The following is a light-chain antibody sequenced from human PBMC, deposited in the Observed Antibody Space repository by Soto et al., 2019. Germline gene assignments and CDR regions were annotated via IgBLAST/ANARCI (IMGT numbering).Light chain of an antibody. CDR2: AAS. J-gene: IGKJ5*01. CDR1: QDIAIY. V-gene: IGKV1-9*01. CDR3: QQYNNWPIT. Sequence: IQLTQSPSSLSASVGDRVTITCRASQDIAIYLAWYQQKPGEAPKLLIYAASTLYGGVPSRFSGSGSGTDFALTITSLQAEDFAVYYCQQYNNWPITFGQGTRLE.